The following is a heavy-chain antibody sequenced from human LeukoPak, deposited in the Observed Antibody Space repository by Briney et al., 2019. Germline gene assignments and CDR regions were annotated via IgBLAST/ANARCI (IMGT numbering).Heavy chain of an antibody. CDR1: GGSISSGDYY. J-gene: IGHJ5*02. D-gene: IGHD3-10*01. V-gene: IGHV4-30-4*01. CDR2: IYYSGST. CDR3: ARDRITMVRGGPVSWFDP. Sequence: ASQNLSLTCTVSGGSISSGDYYWSWIRQPPGKGLEWIGYIYYSGSTYYNPSLKSRVTISVDTSKNQFSLKLSSVTAADTAVYYCARDRITMVRGGPVSWFDPWGQGTLVTVSS.